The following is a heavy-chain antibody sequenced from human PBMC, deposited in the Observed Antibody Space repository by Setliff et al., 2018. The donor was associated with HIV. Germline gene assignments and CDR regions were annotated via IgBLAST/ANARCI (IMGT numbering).Heavy chain of an antibody. D-gene: IGHD4-17*01. V-gene: IGHV1-46*01. CDR2: INPNGGST. Sequence: ASVKVSCKASGYTFTTYYIHYLRQAPGQGPEWMGIINPNGGSTNYAQKFQARVIITSDKSTSTAFMELTSLTSEDTAVYYCARSVHSLYGDYATYFDPWGQGTQVTVSS. CDR3: ARSVHSLYGDYATYFDP. J-gene: IGHJ5*02. CDR1: GYTFTTYY.